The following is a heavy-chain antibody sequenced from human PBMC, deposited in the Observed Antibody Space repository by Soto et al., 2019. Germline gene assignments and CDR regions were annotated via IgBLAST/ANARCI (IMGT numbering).Heavy chain of an antibody. CDR1: GYTFANFG. V-gene: IGHV1-18*01. CDR3: ARGLRVDY. Sequence: QVPLVQSGAEVKKPGASVKVSCRTSGYTFANFGISWVRQAPGQGLEWMGWISTYNGETNSAQHFQDRVTMTMDTSATTAYMELRSLRSDDTAVYYCARGLRVDYWGQGTLVTVSS. D-gene: IGHD4-17*01. CDR2: ISTYNGET. J-gene: IGHJ4*02.